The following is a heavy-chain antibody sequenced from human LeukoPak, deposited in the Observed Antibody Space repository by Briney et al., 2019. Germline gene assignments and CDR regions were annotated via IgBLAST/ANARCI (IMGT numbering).Heavy chain of an antibody. J-gene: IGHJ4*02. CDR2: INQDVSRI. CDR3: ARLKDDVAKFDY. D-gene: IGHD3-3*01. CDR1: GFSFSRYW. V-gene: IGHV3-7*01. Sequence: PGRSLRLSCAGSGFSFSRYWMAWVRQAPGKGLEWVASINQDVSRIHYVGSVKGRFTISRDNAKNSLFLQMNSLRVEDTAVYYCARLKDDVAKFDYWGQGTLVTVSS.